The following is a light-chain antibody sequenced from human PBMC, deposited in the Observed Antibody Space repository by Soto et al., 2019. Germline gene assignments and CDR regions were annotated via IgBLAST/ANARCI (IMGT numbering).Light chain of an antibody. CDR2: DVT. CDR1: SNDIGPYNY. J-gene: IGLJ2*01. V-gene: IGLV2-14*03. CDR3: SSYTSIIAVV. Sequence: QSALTQPASVSGSPGQSITISCTGTSNDIGPYNYVSWYQQHPGKAPKLLIYDVTNRASGVSDRFSGSKSGRTASLTISGLQAEDAADYYCSSYTSIIAVVFGGGTKVTVL.